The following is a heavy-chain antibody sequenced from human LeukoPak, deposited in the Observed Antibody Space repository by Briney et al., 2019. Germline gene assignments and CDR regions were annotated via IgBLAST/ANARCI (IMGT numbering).Heavy chain of an antibody. CDR3: ARDCGGSYGSYYFDY. V-gene: IGHV6-1*01. CDR2: TYYRSKWYN. J-gene: IGHJ4*02. Sequence: QTLPLTCAISGDSVSSNSGAWHWIRQSPSRGLEWLGRTYYRSKWYNEYAVSVKSRITINPDTSKNQFSLQLNSVTPEDTAVYYCARDCGGSYGSYYFDYWGQGALVTVPS. D-gene: IGHD1-26*01. CDR1: GDSVSSNSGA.